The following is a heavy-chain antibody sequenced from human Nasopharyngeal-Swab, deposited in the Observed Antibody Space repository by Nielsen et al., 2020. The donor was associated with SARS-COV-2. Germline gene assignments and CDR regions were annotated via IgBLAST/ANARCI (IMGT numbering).Heavy chain of an antibody. V-gene: IGHV3-7*03. D-gene: IGHD3-9*01. CDR1: GFTFSSYL. J-gene: IGHJ6*02. CDR2: IKQDGSEK. Sequence: GESLKISCASSGFTFSSYLMSWVRQAPGKGLEWVANIKQDGSEKYYVDSVKGRFTISRDNAKNSLYLQMNSLRAEDTAVYYCARDTDDYDILTGPEFGMDVWGQGTTVTVSS. CDR3: ARDTDDYDILTGPEFGMDV.